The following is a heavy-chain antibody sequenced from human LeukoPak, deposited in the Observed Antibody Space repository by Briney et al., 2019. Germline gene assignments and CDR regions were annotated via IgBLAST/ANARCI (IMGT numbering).Heavy chain of an antibody. D-gene: IGHD3-22*01. Sequence: PGRSLRLSCAASGFTFSSYAMHWVRQAPGKGLEWVAVISYDGSNKYYADSVKGRFTISRDNSKNTLYLQMNSLRVEDTAVYYCARERYYDSSGYNWDFDYWGQGTLVTVSS. J-gene: IGHJ4*02. CDR3: ARERYYDSSGYNWDFDY. V-gene: IGHV3-30-3*01. CDR1: GFTFSSYA. CDR2: ISYDGSNK.